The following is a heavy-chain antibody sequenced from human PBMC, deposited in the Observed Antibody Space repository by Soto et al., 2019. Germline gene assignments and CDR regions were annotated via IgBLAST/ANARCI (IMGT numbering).Heavy chain of an antibody. J-gene: IGHJ6*02. CDR3: ARGDATKIVVTTYYAMDV. CDR2: IIPVFGTA. D-gene: IGHD3-9*01. CDR1: GGSLSNYG. Sequence: QVQLVQSGAEVKKPGSSVKVSCKASGGSLSNYGIRWVRQAPGQGLEWMGGIIPVFGTANYAQKLQGRVTITADESTSIVYMDVTSLKSEDTAVYYCARGDATKIVVTTYYAMDVWGQGTTVTVSS. V-gene: IGHV1-69*12.